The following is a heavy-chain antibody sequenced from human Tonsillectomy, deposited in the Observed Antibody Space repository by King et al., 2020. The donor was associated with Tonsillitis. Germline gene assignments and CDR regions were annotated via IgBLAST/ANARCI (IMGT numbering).Heavy chain of an antibody. Sequence: QLQESGPGLVKPSETLSLTCAVSGYSISSGYYWGWIRQPPGKGLEWIGSIYHSGSTYYNPSLKSRVTISVDTSKNQFSLKLSSVTAADTAVYYCAREGGSYYYDSSGQLWGYFDYWGQGTLVTVSS. CDR3: AREGGSYYYDSSGQLWGYFDY. CDR1: GYSISSGYY. J-gene: IGHJ4*02. CDR2: IYHSGST. D-gene: IGHD3-22*01. V-gene: IGHV4-38-2*02.